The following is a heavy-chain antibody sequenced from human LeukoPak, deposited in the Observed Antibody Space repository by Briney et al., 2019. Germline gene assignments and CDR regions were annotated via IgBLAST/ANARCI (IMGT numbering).Heavy chain of an antibody. CDR3: ARDRGYCTNGVCYTDNWFDP. V-gene: IGHV4-4*07. Sequence: SETLSLTCTVSGGSISSYYWSWIRQPARKGLEWIGRIYTSGSTNYNPSLKSRVTMSVDTSKNQFSLKLRSVTAADTAVYYCARDRGYCTNGVCYTDNWFDPWGQGTLVTVSS. D-gene: IGHD2-8*01. CDR2: IYTSGST. J-gene: IGHJ5*02. CDR1: GGSISSYY.